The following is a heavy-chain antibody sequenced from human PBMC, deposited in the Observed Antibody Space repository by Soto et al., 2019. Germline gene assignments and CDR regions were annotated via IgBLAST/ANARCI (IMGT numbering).Heavy chain of an antibody. CDR1: GGSFSGYY. CDR3: ARGRYCSSTSCYGGYYFDY. J-gene: IGHJ4*02. CDR2: INHSGST. V-gene: IGHV4-34*01. Sequence: SETLSLTCAVYGGSFSGYYWSWIRKPPGKGLEWIGEINHSGSTNYNPSLKSRVTISVDTSKNQFSLKLSSVTAADTAVYYCARGRYCSSTSCYGGYYFDYWGQGTLVTVSS. D-gene: IGHD2-2*01.